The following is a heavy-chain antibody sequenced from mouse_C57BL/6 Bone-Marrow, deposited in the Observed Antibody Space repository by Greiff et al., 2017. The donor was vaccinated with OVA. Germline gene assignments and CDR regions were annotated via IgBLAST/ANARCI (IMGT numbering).Heavy chain of an antibody. V-gene: IGHV3-6*01. J-gene: IGHJ3*01. CDR2: ISYDGSN. CDR3: ARGEMGLGFAY. CDR1: GYSITSGYY. D-gene: IGHD2-3*01. Sequence: EVKLQESGPGLVKPSQSLSLTCSVTGYSITSGYYWNWIRQFPGNKLEWMGYISYDGSNNYNPSLKNRISITRDTSKNQFFLKLNSVTTEDTATYYCARGEMGLGFAYWGQGTLVTVSA.